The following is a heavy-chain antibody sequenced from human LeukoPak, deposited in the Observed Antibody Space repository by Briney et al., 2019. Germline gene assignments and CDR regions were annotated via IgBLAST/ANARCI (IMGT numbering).Heavy chain of an antibody. CDR3: ARVDWLRDYYYYMDV. V-gene: IGHV4-38-2*02. Sequence: SETLSLTCTVSGYSIGSGYYWGWIRQPPGKGLEWIASIYHSGSTYYNPSLKSRVTISVDTSTNQFSLQLSSVTAADAAVYYCARVDWLRDYYYYMDVWGSGTTVTVSS. D-gene: IGHD5-12*01. J-gene: IGHJ6*03. CDR2: IYHSGST. CDR1: GYSIGSGYY.